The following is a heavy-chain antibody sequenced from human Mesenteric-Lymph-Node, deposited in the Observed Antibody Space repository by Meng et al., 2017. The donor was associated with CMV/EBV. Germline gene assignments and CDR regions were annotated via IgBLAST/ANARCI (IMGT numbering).Heavy chain of an antibody. CDR2: ISAGGGST. CDR3: ANQEHGSGWYRGAFDM. CDR1: GFTFDDYG. D-gene: IGHD6-19*01. J-gene: IGHJ3*02. Sequence: GESLKISCAASGFTFDDYGMSWVRQAPGKGLEWVSAISAGGGSTHYADSVKGRFTISRDNSKNTLYLQMMSLRAEDTAVYYCANQEHGSGWYRGAFDMWGQGTMVTVSS. V-gene: IGHV3-23*01.